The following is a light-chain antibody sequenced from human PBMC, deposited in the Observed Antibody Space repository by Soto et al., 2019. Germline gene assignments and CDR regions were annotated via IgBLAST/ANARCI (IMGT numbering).Light chain of an antibody. Sequence: SYELTQPPSVSVAPGKTARITCGGNNIGSKSVHWYQQKPGQAPVLVIYYDNDRPSGIPERFSGSNSGNTATLTISRVEAGDEADYYCQVWDSSTGHYVFGTGTKVTVL. V-gene: IGLV3-21*04. CDR1: NIGSKS. CDR2: YDN. CDR3: QVWDSSTGHYV. J-gene: IGLJ1*01.